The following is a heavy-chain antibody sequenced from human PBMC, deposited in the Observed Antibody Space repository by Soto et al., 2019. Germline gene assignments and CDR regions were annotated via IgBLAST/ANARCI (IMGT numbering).Heavy chain of an antibody. CDR1: GFTFSSYA. Sequence: GGSLRLSCAASGFTFSSYAMSWVRQAPGKGLEWVSAISGSGGSTYYADSVKGRFTISRDNSKNTLYLQMNSLRAEDTAVYYCAKDYRRFYCSSTSCYLFDYWGQGTLVTVSS. CDR2: ISGSGGST. J-gene: IGHJ4*02. V-gene: IGHV3-23*01. CDR3: AKDYRRFYCSSTSCYLFDY. D-gene: IGHD2-2*01.